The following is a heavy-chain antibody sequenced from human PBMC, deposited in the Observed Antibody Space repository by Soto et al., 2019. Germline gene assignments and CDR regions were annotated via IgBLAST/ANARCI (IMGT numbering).Heavy chain of an antibody. J-gene: IGHJ4*02. V-gene: IGHV3-7*05. CDR1: GFTFSSSW. Sequence: GGSLRLSCVASGFTFSSSWMSWVRQAPGKGLEWVASIRPDGTEKYYVDSVKGRFTISRDNAKNSLYLQMNTLRAEDTAIYYCARAYTWGQGTLVTVSS. D-gene: IGHD2-2*02. CDR2: IRPDGTEK. CDR3: ARAYT.